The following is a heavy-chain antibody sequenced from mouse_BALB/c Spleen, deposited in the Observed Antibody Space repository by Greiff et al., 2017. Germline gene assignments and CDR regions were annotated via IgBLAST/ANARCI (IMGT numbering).Heavy chain of an antibody. CDR2: ILPGSGST. J-gene: IGHJ1*01. CDR1: GYTFSSYW. D-gene: IGHD4-1*01. CDR3: ARGGILGRGYFDV. Sequence: VMLVESGAELMKPGASVKISCKATGYTFSSYWIEWVKQRPGHGLEWIGEILPGSGSTNYNEKFKGKATFTADTSSNTAYMQLSSLTSEDSAVYYCARGGILGRGYFDVWGAGTTVTVSS. V-gene: IGHV1-9*01.